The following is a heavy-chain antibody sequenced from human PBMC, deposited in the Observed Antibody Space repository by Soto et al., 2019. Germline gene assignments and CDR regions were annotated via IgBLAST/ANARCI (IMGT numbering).Heavy chain of an antibody. Sequence: ASVKVSCKASGYTLTSYGISWVRQAPGQGLEWMGWISAYNGNTNYAQKLQGRVTMTTDTSTSTAYMELRSLRSDDTAVYYCARGPRVATTPYNFDYWGQGTLVTVS. D-gene: IGHD5-12*01. CDR2: ISAYNGNT. CDR1: GYTLTSYG. CDR3: ARGPRVATTPYNFDY. J-gene: IGHJ4*02. V-gene: IGHV1-18*01.